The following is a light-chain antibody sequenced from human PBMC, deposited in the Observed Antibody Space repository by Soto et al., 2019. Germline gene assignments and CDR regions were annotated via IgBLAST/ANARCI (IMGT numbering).Light chain of an antibody. CDR2: GSS. V-gene: IGKV3-15*01. CDR1: QSVRSN. CDR3: QQYNNWPPRT. J-gene: IGKJ2*01. Sequence: EIVMTQSPATLSVSPGERATISCRARQSVRSNLAWYQQKPGQAHRLLLYGSSTRATGIPARFSGSGSGTEFTLTISSLQSEDFAVYYCQQYNNWPPRTFGQGTKLEIK.